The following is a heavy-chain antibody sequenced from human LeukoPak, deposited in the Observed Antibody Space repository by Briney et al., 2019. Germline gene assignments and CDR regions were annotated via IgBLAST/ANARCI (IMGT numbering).Heavy chain of an antibody. CDR3: ARDLRDDSSGYAWYFDY. V-gene: IGHV1-46*01. CDR2: INPSGGST. CDR1: GYTFTSYY. D-gene: IGHD3-22*01. J-gene: IGHJ4*02. Sequence: ASVKVSCKASGYTFTSYYIHWMRQAPGQGLEWMGIINPSGGSTSYAQKFQGRVTMTRDTSTSTVYMELSSLRSEDTAVYYCARDLRDDSSGYAWYFDYWGQGTLVTVSS.